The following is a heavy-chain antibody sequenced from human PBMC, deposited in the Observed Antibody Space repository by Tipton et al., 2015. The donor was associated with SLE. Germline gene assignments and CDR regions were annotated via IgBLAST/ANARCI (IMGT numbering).Heavy chain of an antibody. CDR2: INHSGST. V-gene: IGHV4-34*01. J-gene: IGHJ3*02. CDR3: ASPFGVVTYDAFDI. Sequence: TLSLTCAVYGGSFSAYYWTWIRQPPGKGLEWIGQINHSGSTDYNPSLKSRVTISVDTSKNQFSLKLSSVTAADTAVYYCASPFGVVTYDAFDIWGQGTMVTVSS. CDR1: GGSFSAYY. D-gene: IGHD3-3*01.